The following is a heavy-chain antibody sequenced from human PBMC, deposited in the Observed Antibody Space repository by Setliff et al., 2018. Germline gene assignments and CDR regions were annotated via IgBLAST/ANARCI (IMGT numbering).Heavy chain of an antibody. D-gene: IGHD6-6*01. J-gene: IGHJ5*02. CDR1: GGTFSHYY. V-gene: IGHV4-34*01. CDR3: ARGRNVAARLLDT. Sequence: PSETLSLTCAAYGGTFSHYYWTWIRQSPGKGLEWIGEINHSGSTNYNPSLKSRVTISIDTSKDQFSLRMSSVSAADAAIYYCARGRNVAARLLDTWGKGSRVTVS. CDR2: INHSGST.